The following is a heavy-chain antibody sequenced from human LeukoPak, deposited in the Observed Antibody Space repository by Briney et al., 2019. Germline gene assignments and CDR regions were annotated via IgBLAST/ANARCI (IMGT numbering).Heavy chain of an antibody. V-gene: IGHV3-30*19. J-gene: IGHJ4*02. Sequence: GGSLRLSCAASGFTFSSYGMHWVRQAPGKGLEWVAVISYDGSNKYYADSVKGRFTISRDNSKNTLYLQMNSLRAEDTAVYYCARDYGDYPRSFDYWGQGTLVTVSS. CDR3: ARDYGDYPRSFDY. CDR1: GFTFSSYG. D-gene: IGHD4-17*01. CDR2: ISYDGSNK.